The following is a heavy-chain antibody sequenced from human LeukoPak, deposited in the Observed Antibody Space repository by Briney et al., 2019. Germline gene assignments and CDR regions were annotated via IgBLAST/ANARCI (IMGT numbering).Heavy chain of an antibody. D-gene: IGHD2-2*01. Sequence: ASVKVSCKASGGTFRGHAISWVRQAPGQSLEWMGWIDAGNGNTRYSQKFQGRVSITRDTSASTVYMEVSSLRPEDTAIYYCARDSFGTSRPSDYWGQGTLVTVSS. CDR2: IDAGNGNT. V-gene: IGHV1-3*01. CDR1: GGTFRGHA. J-gene: IGHJ4*02. CDR3: ARDSFGTSRPSDY.